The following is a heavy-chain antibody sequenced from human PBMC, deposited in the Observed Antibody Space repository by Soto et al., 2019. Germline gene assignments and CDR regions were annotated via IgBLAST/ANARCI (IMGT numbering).Heavy chain of an antibody. V-gene: IGHV4-30-4*01. Sequence: PSETLSLTCTVSGRSISSVNYYWSWIRQPPGKGLEWIGYIYYSGSTYYNPSLRSRVTISVDTSKNQFSLKLSSVTAADTAVYYCARRYRGNFDDWGQGTPVTVSS. J-gene: IGHJ4*02. CDR2: IYYSGST. D-gene: IGHD5-12*01. CDR3: ARRYRGNFDD. CDR1: GRSISSVNYY.